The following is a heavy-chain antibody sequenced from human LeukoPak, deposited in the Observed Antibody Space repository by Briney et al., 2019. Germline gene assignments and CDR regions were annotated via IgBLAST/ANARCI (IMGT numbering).Heavy chain of an antibody. D-gene: IGHD3-9*01. V-gene: IGHV3-66*01. J-gene: IGHJ4*02. CDR1: GFTFSSNY. Sequence: GGSLRLSCAASGFTFSSNYMSWVRQAPGKGLEWVSVIYSGGSTYYADSVKGRFTISRDNSKNTLYLQMNSLRAEDTAVYYCARGNYDILTLDYWGQGTLVTVSS. CDR2: IYSGGST. CDR3: ARGNYDILTLDY.